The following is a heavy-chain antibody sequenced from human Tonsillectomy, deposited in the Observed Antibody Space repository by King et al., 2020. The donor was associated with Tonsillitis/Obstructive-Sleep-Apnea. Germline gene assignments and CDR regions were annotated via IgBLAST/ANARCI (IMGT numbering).Heavy chain of an antibody. D-gene: IGHD2-8*01. J-gene: IGHJ4*02. CDR2: IRSKAYSGTT. CDR3: TRATYCTNGVCYLADY. Sequence: VQLVESGGGLVQPGRSLRLSCIAFGFIFGDYAMNWVRQAPGKGLEWVGFIRSKAYSGTTGYAASVKGRFTISRDDSNSNAYLQMNSLKSEDTAVYYCTRATYCTNGVCYLADYWGQGTLVTVSS. CDR1: GFIFGDYA. V-gene: IGHV3-49*04.